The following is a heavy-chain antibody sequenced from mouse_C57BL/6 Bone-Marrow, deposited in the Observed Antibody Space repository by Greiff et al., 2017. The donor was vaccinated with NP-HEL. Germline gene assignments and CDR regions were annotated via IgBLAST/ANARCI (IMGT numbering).Heavy chain of an antibody. Sequence: VQLQQSGAELAKPGASVKLSCKASGYTFTSYWMHWVKQRPGQGLEWIGYINPSSGYTKYNQKFKDKATVTADKSSSTAYMQLSSLTYEDAAVYYCARTWYFDVWGTGTTVTVSS. J-gene: IGHJ1*03. V-gene: IGHV1-7*01. CDR1: GYTFTSYW. CDR2: INPSSGYT. CDR3: ARTWYFDV.